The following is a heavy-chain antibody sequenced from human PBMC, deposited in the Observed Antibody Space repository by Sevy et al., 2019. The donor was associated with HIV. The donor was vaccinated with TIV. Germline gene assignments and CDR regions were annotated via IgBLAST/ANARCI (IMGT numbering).Heavy chain of an antibody. CDR3: ARDDSALYFHGLDI. D-gene: IGHD3-10*01. CDR2: IYHSGST. Sequence: SETLSLTCVVSGGSISSSNWWSWVRQPPGKGLEWIGEIYHSGSTNYNPSLESRVSISIDKSKNHFSLKVNSVTAADTAVYYCARDDSALYFHGLDIWGQGTTVTVSS. J-gene: IGHJ6*02. V-gene: IGHV4-4*02. CDR1: GGSISSSNW.